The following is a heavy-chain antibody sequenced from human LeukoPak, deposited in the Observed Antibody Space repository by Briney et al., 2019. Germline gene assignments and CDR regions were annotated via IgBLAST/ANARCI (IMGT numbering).Heavy chain of an antibody. CDR3: AREGVIIDVRHWYDP. CDR2: INSDGSST. V-gene: IGHV3-74*01. Sequence: PGGSLRLSCAASGFTFSSYWMHWVRQAPGKGLVWVSRINSDGSSTSYADSVKGRFTISRDNAKNTLYLQMNSLRAGDTAVYYCAREGVIIDVRHWYDPWGQGTLVTVSS. D-gene: IGHD3-10*01. CDR1: GFTFSSYW. J-gene: IGHJ5*02.